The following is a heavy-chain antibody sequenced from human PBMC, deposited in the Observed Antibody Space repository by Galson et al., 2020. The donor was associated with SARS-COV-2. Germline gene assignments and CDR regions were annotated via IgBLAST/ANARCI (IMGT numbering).Heavy chain of an antibody. CDR3: AREARGYSNGPVSF. D-gene: IGHD6-19*01. CDR1: GYFIRNGYH. CDR2: IYHSGST. Sequence: ASETLSLTCTVSGYFIRNGYHWGWLRQPPGKGLEWIGSIYHSGSTYYNPSLKSRVTISVDTSKNQFSLKLSSVTAADTAVYYCAREARGYSNGPVSFWGQGTLVTVSS. J-gene: IGHJ4*02. V-gene: IGHV4-38-2*02.